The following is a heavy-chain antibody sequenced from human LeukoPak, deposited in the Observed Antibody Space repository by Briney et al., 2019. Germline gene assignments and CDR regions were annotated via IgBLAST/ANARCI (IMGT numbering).Heavy chain of an antibody. D-gene: IGHD3-22*01. J-gene: IGHJ2*01. V-gene: IGHV1-24*01. Sequence: ASVKVSCKVSGYTLTELSMHWVRQAPGKGLEWMGGFDPEDGETIYAQKFQGRVTMTEDTSTDTAHMELSSLRSEDTAVYYCATNDPRYYYDSSGPRRYFDLWGRGTLVTVSS. CDR3: ATNDPRYYYDSSGPRRYFDL. CDR1: GYTLTELS. CDR2: FDPEDGET.